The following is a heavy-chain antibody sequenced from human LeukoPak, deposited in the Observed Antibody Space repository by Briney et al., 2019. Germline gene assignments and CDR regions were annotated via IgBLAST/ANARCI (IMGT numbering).Heavy chain of an antibody. CDR1: GFIFTKNA. CDR3: ARDGGAPGPIYGDY. J-gene: IGHJ4*02. CDR2: ISTYNGDT. Sequence: ASVEVSCKASGFIFTKNAINWVRQAPGQGLEWMGWISTYNGDTKYAQNFQDRVIMTRDTSTTTAYMELRSLRSDDTAVYYCARDGGAPGPIYGDYWGQGTPVTVSS. V-gene: IGHV1-18*01. D-gene: IGHD4-23*01.